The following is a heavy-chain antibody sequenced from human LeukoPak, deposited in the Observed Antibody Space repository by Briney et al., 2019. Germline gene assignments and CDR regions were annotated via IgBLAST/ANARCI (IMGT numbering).Heavy chain of an antibody. Sequence: KSSETLSLTCTVSGGSISSYYWSWIRQHPGKGLEWIGYIYYSGSTYYNPSLKSRVTISVDTSKNQFSLKLSSVTAADTAVYYCARQDRGWGAYFDYWGQGTLVTVSS. V-gene: IGHV4-59*08. J-gene: IGHJ4*02. CDR2: IYYSGST. CDR3: ARQDRGWGAYFDY. CDR1: GGSISSYY. D-gene: IGHD6-19*01.